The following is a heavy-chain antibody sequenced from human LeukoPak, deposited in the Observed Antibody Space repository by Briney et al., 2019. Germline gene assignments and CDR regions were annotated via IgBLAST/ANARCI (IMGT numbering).Heavy chain of an antibody. CDR2: IRSKTYDGTT. Sequence: GGSLRLSCTASGLTFGDYAMSWVRQAPGKGLEWVGFIRSKTYDGTTEYAASVKGRFTISRDDSKRIAYLQMNSLKTDDTAVYYCTRVWLQYFDYWGQGTLITVSS. J-gene: IGHJ4*02. CDR1: GLTFGDYA. V-gene: IGHV3-49*04. D-gene: IGHD5-24*01. CDR3: TRVWLQYFDY.